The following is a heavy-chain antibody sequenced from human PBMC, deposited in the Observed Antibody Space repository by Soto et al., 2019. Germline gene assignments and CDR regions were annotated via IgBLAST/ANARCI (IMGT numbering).Heavy chain of an antibody. J-gene: IGHJ4*02. CDR2: IIPIFGTA. Sequence: GASVKVSCKASGGTFSSYAISWVRQAPGQGLEWMGGIIPIFGTANYAQKFQGRVTITADESTSTAYMELNSLRAEDTAVYYCARDLGSGYDAGFGYWGQGTLVTVSS. D-gene: IGHD5-12*01. CDR1: GGTFSSYA. V-gene: IGHV1-69*13. CDR3: ARDLGSGYDAGFGY.